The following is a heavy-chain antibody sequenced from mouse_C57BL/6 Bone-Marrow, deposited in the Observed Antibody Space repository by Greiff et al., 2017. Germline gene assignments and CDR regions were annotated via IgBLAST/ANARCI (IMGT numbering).Heavy chain of an antibody. J-gene: IGHJ2*01. CDR3: ARGGEFPYFDY. V-gene: IGHV1-81*01. CDR1: GYTFTSYG. Sequence: VQLQESGAELARPGASVKLSCKASGYTFTSYGISWVKQRTGQGLEWIGEIYPRSGNTYYNEKFKGKATLTADKSSSTAYMELRRLTSEDSAVYFCARGGEFPYFDYWGQGTTLTVSS. CDR2: IYPRSGNT.